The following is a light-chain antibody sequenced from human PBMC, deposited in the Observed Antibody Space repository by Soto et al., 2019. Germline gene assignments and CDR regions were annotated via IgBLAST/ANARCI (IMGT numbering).Light chain of an antibody. Sequence: QSALTQPASVSGSPGQSITISCTGTSSDVGGYNYVSWYQQHPGKAPKLMIYEVSNRPSRVSNPFSGSKSGNTASLTISGLQDEDEADCYCSSYTSSSSYVFGTGTKLTVL. CDR3: SSYTSSSSYV. CDR2: EVS. CDR1: SSDVGGYNY. J-gene: IGLJ1*01. V-gene: IGLV2-14*01.